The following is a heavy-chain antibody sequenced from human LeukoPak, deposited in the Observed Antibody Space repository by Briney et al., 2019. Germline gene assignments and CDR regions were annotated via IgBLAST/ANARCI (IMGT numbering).Heavy chain of an antibody. CDR2: INHSGST. J-gene: IGHJ4*02. CDR3: ARVRATGAFDY. CDR1: GGSISNYW. Sequence: KPSETLSLTCTVSGGSISNYWWSWIRQPPGKGLEWIGEINHSGSTNYNPSLKSRVTISVDTSKNHFSLKLSSVTAADTAVYYCARVRATGAFDYWGQGTLVTVSS. D-gene: IGHD5-12*01. V-gene: IGHV4-34*01.